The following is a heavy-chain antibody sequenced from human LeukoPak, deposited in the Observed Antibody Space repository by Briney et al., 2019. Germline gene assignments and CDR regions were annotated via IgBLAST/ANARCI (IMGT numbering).Heavy chain of an antibody. J-gene: IGHJ4*02. D-gene: IGHD2-2*02. Sequence: ASVKVSCKASGYTFTGYYMHWGRHGPGPGHELMGWINPNSGGTNYAQKFQGRVTMTRDKSISTAYMELSRLRSDDTAVYYCASGGYCSSTSCYTGMGYWGQGTLVTVSS. CDR3: ASGGYCSSTSCYTGMGY. CDR2: INPNSGGT. CDR1: GYTFTGYY. V-gene: IGHV1-2*02.